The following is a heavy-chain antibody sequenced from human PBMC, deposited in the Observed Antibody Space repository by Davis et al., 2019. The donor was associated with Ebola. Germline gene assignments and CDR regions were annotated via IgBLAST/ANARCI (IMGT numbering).Heavy chain of an antibody. Sequence: PGGSLRLSCAASGFTFRSYGMHWVRQAPGKGLEWVAVIWYDGSNKYYADSVKGRFTISRDNSKNTLYLQMNSLRAEDTAVYYCARGKGRPYYDFWSGYLPFDPWGQGTLVTVSS. CDR3: ARGKGRPYYDFWSGYLPFDP. CDR1: GFTFRSYG. D-gene: IGHD3-3*01. CDR2: IWYDGSNK. J-gene: IGHJ5*02. V-gene: IGHV3-33*01.